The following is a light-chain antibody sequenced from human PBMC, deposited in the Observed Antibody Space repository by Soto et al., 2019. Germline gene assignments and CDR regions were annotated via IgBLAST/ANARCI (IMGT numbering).Light chain of an antibody. CDR2: GVS. Sequence: DIQMTQSPSTLSASVGDRVTITCRASQGISSWLAWYQQKPGQAPRLLIFGVSNRAAGIPSRFSGSVSGTDFTLTISSLQPEDFATYYCQQSYSTPRTFGQGTKVDIK. CDR1: QGISSW. J-gene: IGKJ1*01. V-gene: IGKV1-39*01. CDR3: QQSYSTPRT.